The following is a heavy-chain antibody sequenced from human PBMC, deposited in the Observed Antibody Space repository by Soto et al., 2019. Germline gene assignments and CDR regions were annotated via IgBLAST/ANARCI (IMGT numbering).Heavy chain of an antibody. CDR3: ARHIASQYCSGSGCYGPFDY. J-gene: IGHJ4*01. V-gene: IGHV4-59*01. CDR2: IYFSGSG. Sequence: SETLSLTCTVSGGSISSYYWSWIRQPPGRGLEYIGYIYFSGSGNYNPSLKSRLTISFDTSKNQFSLKLSSVTAADTAVYYCARHIASQYCSGSGCYGPFDYWGHGTLVTVS. CDR1: GGSISSYY. D-gene: IGHD2-15*01.